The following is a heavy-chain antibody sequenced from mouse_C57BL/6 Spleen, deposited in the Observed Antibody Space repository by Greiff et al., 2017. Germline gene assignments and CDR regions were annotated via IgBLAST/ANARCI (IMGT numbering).Heavy chain of an antibody. Sequence: EVKLMESGPGLVKPSQSLSLTCSVTGYSITSGYYWNWIRQFPGNILEWMGYISYDGSNNYNPSLKNRISITRDTSKNQFFLKLNSVTTEDTATYYCAREGWPYAMDYWGQGTSVTVSS. CDR1: GYSITSGYY. D-gene: IGHD3-3*01. J-gene: IGHJ4*01. CDR2: ISYDGSN. V-gene: IGHV3-6*01. CDR3: AREGWPYAMDY.